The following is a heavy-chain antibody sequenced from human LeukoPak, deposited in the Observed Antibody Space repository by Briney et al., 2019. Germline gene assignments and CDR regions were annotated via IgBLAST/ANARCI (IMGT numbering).Heavy chain of an antibody. CDR1: GFTFSSYG. CDR3: ASSSSWYFDY. V-gene: IGHV3-33*01. J-gene: IGHJ4*02. Sequence: GRSLRLSCAASGFTFSSYGMHWVRQAPGKGLEWVAVIWYDGSNKYYADSVKGRFTISRDNSKNTLYLQMNSLRAEDTAVYYCASSSSWYFDYWGQGTLVTVSS. CDR2: IWYDGSNK. D-gene: IGHD6-13*01.